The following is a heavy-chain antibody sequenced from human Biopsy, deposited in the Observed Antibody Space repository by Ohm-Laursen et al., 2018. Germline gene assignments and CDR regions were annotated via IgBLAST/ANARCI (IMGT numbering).Heavy chain of an antibody. CDR3: ARATNSTGWPYYYFYGMDV. V-gene: IGHV4-59*01. Sequence: PSQTLSLTCTVSGGSISSDYWSWIRQTPGKGLEWIGYIYYSGSTNYNPSIKSRVTISVDTSKNQFSLRLNSVTAADTAVYYCARATNSTGWPYYYFYGMDVWGQGTTVTVSS. D-gene: IGHD2/OR15-2a*01. CDR2: IYYSGST. CDR1: GGSISSDY. J-gene: IGHJ6*02.